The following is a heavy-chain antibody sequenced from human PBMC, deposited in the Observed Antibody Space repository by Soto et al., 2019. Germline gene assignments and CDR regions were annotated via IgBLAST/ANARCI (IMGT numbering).Heavy chain of an antibody. CDR2: INPNSGGT. Sequence: ASVKVSCKASGYTFTVYYMHCVLQAPGQGLEWMGWINPNSGGTNYAQKFQGRVTMTRDTSISTAYMELSRLRSDDTAVYYCARGGAGTTVTADYWGQGTLVTVSS. CDR1: GYTFTVYY. CDR3: ARGGAGTTVTADY. D-gene: IGHD6-19*01. V-gene: IGHV1-2*02. J-gene: IGHJ4*02.